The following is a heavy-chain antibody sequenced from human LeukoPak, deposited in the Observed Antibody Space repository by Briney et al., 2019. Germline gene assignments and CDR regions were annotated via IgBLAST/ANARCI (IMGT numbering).Heavy chain of an antibody. CDR1: GYAFTGYY. CDR3: ARDRVGSGWPRPYYFEE. V-gene: IGHV1-2*02. D-gene: IGHD6-19*01. CDR2: INPNTGAT. J-gene: IGHJ4*02. Sequence: ASVKVSCKPSGYAFTGYYIHWLRQAPGQGLEWMGWINPNTGATNAQRFQGRVTMTRDTSINTAYMELSTLTSDDTGVYYCARDRVGSGWPRPYYFEEWGQGTLVTVSS.